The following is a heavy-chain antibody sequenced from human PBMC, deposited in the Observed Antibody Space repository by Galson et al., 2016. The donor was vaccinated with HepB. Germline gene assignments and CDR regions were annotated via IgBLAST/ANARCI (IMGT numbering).Heavy chain of an antibody. CDR2: IYYSGNT. D-gene: IGHD7-27*01. CDR1: GVSISSGGYY. Sequence: TLSLTCTVSGVSISSGGYYWSYIRQHPEKGLEWIGYIYYSGNTFYNPSLKGQFSISIDTFRNQFSLTLSSVTAADTAVYYCVRESWGSTDHLDYWGQGILVTVSS. CDR3: VRESWGSTDHLDY. J-gene: IGHJ4*02. V-gene: IGHV4-30-4*08.